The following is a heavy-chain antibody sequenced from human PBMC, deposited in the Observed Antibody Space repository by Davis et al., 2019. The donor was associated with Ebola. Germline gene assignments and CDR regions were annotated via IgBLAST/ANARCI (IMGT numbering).Heavy chain of an antibody. D-gene: IGHD6-19*01. CDR3: ARGLYGWYYFDY. CDR2: ISPNSGGT. Sequence: AASVKVSCKASGYNFNDYYMHWVRQAPGQGLEWMGRISPNSGGTNYAQKFQGRVTMTRDTSISTAYMELSRLTSDDTAVYYCARGLYGWYYFDYWGQGTLVTVSS. V-gene: IGHV1-2*06. J-gene: IGHJ4*02. CDR1: GYNFNDYY.